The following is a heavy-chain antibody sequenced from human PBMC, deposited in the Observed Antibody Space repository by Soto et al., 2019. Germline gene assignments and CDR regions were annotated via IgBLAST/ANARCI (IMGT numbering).Heavy chain of an antibody. CDR2: ISSTGSTT. CDR1: GFTFSSYN. V-gene: IGHV3-48*02. Sequence: EVQLVESGGGSIQTGGSLRLSCAASGFTFSSYNMNWVRQAPGKGLEWISYISSTGSTTYYADSVKGRFTTSRDNAKNSRFLQMNSLRDEDTAFYYCAREARGFAYWGQGTWSPSPQ. J-gene: IGHJ4*02. CDR3: AREARGFAY. D-gene: IGHD3-10*01.